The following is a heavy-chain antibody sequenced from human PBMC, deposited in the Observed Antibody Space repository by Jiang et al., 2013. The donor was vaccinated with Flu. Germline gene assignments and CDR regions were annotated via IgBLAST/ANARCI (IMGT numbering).Heavy chain of an antibody. CDR2: MDPKSGDT. D-gene: IGHD2-15*01. J-gene: IGHJ4*02. V-gene: IGHV1-8*01. Sequence: QSGAEVKKPGASVKVSCKASGYTFTNYDINWVRQATGQGLEWLGWMDPKSGDTGYAQRFQGRVTMTRDTSKSTAYMDLSSLKSEDTAVYYCARGPQLQCSGGSCYXRGDFWGQGTLVTVSS. CDR3: ARGPQLQCSGGSCYXRGDF. CDR1: GYTFTNYD.